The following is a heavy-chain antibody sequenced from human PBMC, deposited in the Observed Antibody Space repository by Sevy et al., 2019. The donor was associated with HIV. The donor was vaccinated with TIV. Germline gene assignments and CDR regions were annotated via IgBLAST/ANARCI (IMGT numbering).Heavy chain of an antibody. CDR1: GASISSYY. CDR2: IYYTVSA. V-gene: IGHV4-59*01. J-gene: IGHJ5*02. Sequence: SETLSLTCTVSGASISSYYWGWIRQPPGKGLEWIGYIYYTVSANYNPSLKSRVTISVDMSKSQFSLKLSSVTAADTAVYYCAATVTLDNWFDPWGQGTLVTVSS. CDR3: AATVTLDNWFDP. D-gene: IGHD4-4*01.